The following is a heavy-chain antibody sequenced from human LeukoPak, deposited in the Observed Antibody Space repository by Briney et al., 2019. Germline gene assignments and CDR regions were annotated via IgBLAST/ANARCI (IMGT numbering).Heavy chain of an antibody. CDR1: GGTFSSYA. Sequence: SVKVSCKASGGTFSSYAISWVRQAPGQGLEWMGGIIPIFGTANYAQKFQGRVTITADESTSTAYMELRSLRSDDTAVYYCARFGLGKRIEVAGIPFDIWGQGTMVTVSS. J-gene: IGHJ3*02. V-gene: IGHV1-69*13. D-gene: IGHD6-19*01. CDR2: IIPIFGTA. CDR3: ARFGLGKRIEVAGIPFDI.